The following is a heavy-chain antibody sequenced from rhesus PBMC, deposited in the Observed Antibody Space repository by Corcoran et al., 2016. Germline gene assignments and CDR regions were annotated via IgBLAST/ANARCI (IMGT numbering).Heavy chain of an antibody. CDR1: GGSISDSYR. CDR3: ARDRIYYYFDY. J-gene: IGHJ4*01. Sequence: QVQLQESGPGVVKPSETLSLTCAVSGGSISDSYRWSWFRQAPGKGLECIGYIYGSSTSNNYTPSLKSRVSISKDTSKNQFSLKLSSVTAADTAVYYCARDRIYYYFDYWGQGVLVTVSS. CDR2: IYGSSTSN. V-gene: IGHV4S10*01. D-gene: IGHD2-2*01.